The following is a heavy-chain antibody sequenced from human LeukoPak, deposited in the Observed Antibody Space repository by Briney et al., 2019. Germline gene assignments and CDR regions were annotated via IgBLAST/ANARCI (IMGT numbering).Heavy chain of an antibody. CDR1: GFTFSSYG. V-gene: IGHV3-33*01. CDR3: ARDAVAGTYYYGMDV. J-gene: IGHJ6*04. CDR2: IWYDGSNK. D-gene: IGHD6-19*01. Sequence: GSLRLSCAASGFTFSSYGMHWVRQAPGKGLEWVAVIWYDGSNKYYADSVKGRFTISRDNSKNTLYLQMNSLRAEDTAVYYCARDAVAGTYYYGMDVWGKGTTVTVSS.